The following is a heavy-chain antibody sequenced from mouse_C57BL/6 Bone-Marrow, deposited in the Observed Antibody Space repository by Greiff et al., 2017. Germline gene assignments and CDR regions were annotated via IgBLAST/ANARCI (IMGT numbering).Heavy chain of an antibody. V-gene: IGHV1-4*01. D-gene: IGHD1-1*01. CDR3: ARYYGSSYWYFDV. J-gene: IGHJ1*03. Sequence: VHLVESGAELARPGASVKMSCKASGYTFTSYTMHWVKQRPGQGLEWIGYINPSSGYTKYNQKFKDKATLTADKSSSTAYMQLSSLTSEDSAVYYCARYYGSSYWYFDVWGTGTTVTVSS. CDR2: INPSSGYT. CDR1: GYTFTSYT.